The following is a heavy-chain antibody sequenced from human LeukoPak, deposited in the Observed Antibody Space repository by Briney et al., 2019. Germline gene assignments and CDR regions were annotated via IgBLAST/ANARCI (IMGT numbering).Heavy chain of an antibody. V-gene: IGHV3-23*01. Sequence: GGSLRLSCAASGFTFSSSAMTWVRQAPGKGLEWVSVISSSGGSTYYADSVKGRFTISRDNSKNTLYLQMNSLRAEDTAVYYCLTGRGVDTGVERPDYWGQGTLVTVSS. CDR2: ISSSGGST. J-gene: IGHJ4*02. CDR1: GFTFSSSA. D-gene: IGHD5-18*01. CDR3: LTGRGVDTGVERPDY.